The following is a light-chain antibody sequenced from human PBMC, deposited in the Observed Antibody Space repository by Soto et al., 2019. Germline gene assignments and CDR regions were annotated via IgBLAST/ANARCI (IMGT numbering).Light chain of an antibody. CDR2: GAS. V-gene: IGKV3-20*01. CDR3: QQYGSSPT. CDR1: QSVSSSY. J-gene: IGKJ4*01. Sequence: EIVLTQSPGTLSLSPGERATLSCRASQSVSSSYLAWYQQKPGQAPRLLIYGASSRATGIPDRFSGSGSGTDFTITISRLEPEDFAVYYCQQYGSSPTFGGGTKVDIK.